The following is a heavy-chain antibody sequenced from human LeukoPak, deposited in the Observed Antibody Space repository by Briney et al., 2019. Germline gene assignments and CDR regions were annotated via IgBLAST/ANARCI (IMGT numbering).Heavy chain of an antibody. CDR3: ARHPGWGSYLHFDY. CDR2: IYYSGST. D-gene: IGHD3-16*02. CDR1: GGSISSYY. Sequence: SETLSLTCTGSGGSISSYYWSWIRQPPGKGLEWIGYIYYSGSTNYNPSLKSRVTISVDTSKNQFSLKLSSVTAADTAVYYCARHPGWGSYLHFDYWGQGTLVTVSS. V-gene: IGHV4-59*08. J-gene: IGHJ4*02.